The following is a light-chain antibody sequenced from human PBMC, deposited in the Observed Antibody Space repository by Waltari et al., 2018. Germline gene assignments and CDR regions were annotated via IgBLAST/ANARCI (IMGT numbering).Light chain of an antibody. CDR3: QSYDVAHHVI. Sequence: FMLTHPLSVSESPGKTVTISCTGDSGTFATTPVTWFQHRPGSAPTVVISDDNQRPSGVPDRFSGSIDTSSRSASLTISGLKTEDEADYYCQSYDVAHHVIFGGGTKLTVL. V-gene: IGLV6-57*02. CDR2: DDN. J-gene: IGLJ2*01. CDR1: SGTFATTP.